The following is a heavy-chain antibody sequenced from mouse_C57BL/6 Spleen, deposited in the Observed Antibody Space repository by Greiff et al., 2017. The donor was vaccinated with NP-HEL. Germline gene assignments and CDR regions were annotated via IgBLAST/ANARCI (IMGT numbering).Heavy chain of an antibody. CDR2: INPGSGGT. V-gene: IGHV1-54*01. J-gene: IGHJ3*01. D-gene: IGHD2-2*01. CDR1: GYAFTNYL. Sequence: SGAELVRPGTSVKVSCKASGYAFTNYLIEWVKQRPGQGLEWIGVINPGSGGTNYNEKFKGKATLTADKSSSTAYMQLSSLTSEDSAVYFCARSGLRRRAEFAYWGQGTLVTVSA. CDR3: ARSGLRRRAEFAY.